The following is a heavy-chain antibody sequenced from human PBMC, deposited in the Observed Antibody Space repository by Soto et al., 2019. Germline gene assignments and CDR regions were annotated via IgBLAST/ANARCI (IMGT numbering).Heavy chain of an antibody. CDR3: TRDCSSTSCYPPFDY. D-gene: IGHD2-2*01. J-gene: IGHJ4*02. V-gene: IGHV3-49*03. CDR2: IRSKAYGGTT. CDR1: GFTFGDYA. Sequence: PGGSLRLSCTASGFTFGDYAMSWFRQAPGKGLEWVGFIRSKAYGGTTEYAASVKGRFTISRDDSKSIAYLQMNSLKTEDTAVYYCTRDCSSTSCYPPFDYWGQGTLVTVSS.